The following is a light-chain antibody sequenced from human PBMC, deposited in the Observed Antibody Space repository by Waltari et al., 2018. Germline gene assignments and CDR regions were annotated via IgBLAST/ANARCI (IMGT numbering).Light chain of an antibody. CDR1: GGDVGSYSL. J-gene: IGLJ2*01. CDR3: CSYAGSSTWV. V-gene: IGLV2-23*01. Sequence: QSALTQPASVSGSPGQSITISCTGTGGDVGSYSLVSWYQHHPGKAPKLTIYEGSKPPSGVSKPFACSKSGTAAALTISGLQAEDEADYYCCSYAGSSTWVFGGGTKLTVL. CDR2: EGS.